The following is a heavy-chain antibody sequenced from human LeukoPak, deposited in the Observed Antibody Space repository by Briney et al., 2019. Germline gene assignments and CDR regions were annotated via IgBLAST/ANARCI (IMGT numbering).Heavy chain of an antibody. V-gene: IGHV4-30-2*01. J-gene: IGHJ5*02. CDR3: ARGTRLYNWFDP. CDR2: IYHSGST. Sequence: SETLSITCAVSGGSISSGGYSWSWIRQPPGKGLEWIGYIYHSGSTYYNPSLKSRVTISVDRSKNQFSLKLSSVTAADTAVYYCARGTRLYNWFDPWGQGTLVTVSS. CDR1: GGSISSGGYS. D-gene: IGHD2-21*02.